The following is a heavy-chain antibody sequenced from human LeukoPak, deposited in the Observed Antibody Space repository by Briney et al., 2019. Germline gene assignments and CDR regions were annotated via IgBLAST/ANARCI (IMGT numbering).Heavy chain of an antibody. CDR1: GFTFSSYW. CDR2: INSDGRTT. Sequence: GGSLRLPCAASGFTFSSYWMHWVRQAPGKGLVWVSRINSDGRTTTYADSVKGRFTISRDNAKNTLYLQMNSLRAEDTAVYYCAMIKEGWGQGTLVTVSS. D-gene: IGHD3-22*01. V-gene: IGHV3-74*01. J-gene: IGHJ4*02. CDR3: AMIKEG.